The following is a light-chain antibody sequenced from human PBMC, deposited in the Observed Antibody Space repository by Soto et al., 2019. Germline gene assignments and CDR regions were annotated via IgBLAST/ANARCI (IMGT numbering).Light chain of an antibody. CDR1: SSDVGAYNY. Sequence: QSVLTQPASVSGSPGQSITISCTGTSSDVGAYNYVSWCQQHPGKAPKLIIYDVNNRPSGVSNRFSGSKSGNTASLTISGLQADDEAYYYCTSYTTSSTGVFGGGTKVTVL. V-gene: IGLV2-14*01. CDR3: TSYTTSSTGV. J-gene: IGLJ3*02. CDR2: DVN.